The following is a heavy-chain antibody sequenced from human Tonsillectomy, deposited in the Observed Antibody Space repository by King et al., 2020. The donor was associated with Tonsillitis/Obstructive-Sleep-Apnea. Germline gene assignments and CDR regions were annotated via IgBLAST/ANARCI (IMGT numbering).Heavy chain of an antibody. D-gene: IGHD4-17*01. CDR3: ARDVRTGDVGYAFDI. Sequence: VQLQQWGAGLFKPSETLSLTCAGHGGSFSGYLWGWIRQPPGKGVEVIGEINHSGSTNYNPSLKSRITISVDASKDQFSLKLSSVTAADTALYYCARDVRTGDVGYAFDIWGQGTMVAVSS. J-gene: IGHJ3*02. CDR1: GGSFSGYL. CDR2: INHSGST. V-gene: IGHV4-34*01.